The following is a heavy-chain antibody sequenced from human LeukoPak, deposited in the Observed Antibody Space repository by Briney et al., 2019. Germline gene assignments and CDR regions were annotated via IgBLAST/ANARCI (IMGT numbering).Heavy chain of an antibody. V-gene: IGHV1-8*01. CDR2: MNPNSGNT. CDR3: ARGLQAAAVPDDAFDI. CDR1: GYTFTSYD. D-gene: IGHD6-13*01. Sequence: GASVKVSCKASGYTFTSYDINWVRQATGQGLEWMGWMNPNSGNTGYAQKFQGRVTMTRNTSISTAYMELSSLRSEDTAVYYCARGLQAAAVPDDAFDIWGQGTMVTVSS. J-gene: IGHJ3*02.